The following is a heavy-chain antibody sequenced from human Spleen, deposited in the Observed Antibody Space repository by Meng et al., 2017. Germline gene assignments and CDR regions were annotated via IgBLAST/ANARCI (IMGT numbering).Heavy chain of an antibody. CDR1: GFSISSGYH. CDR2: IYHSGRT. V-gene: IGHV4-38-2*02. Sequence: SETLSLTCTVSGFSISSGYHWGWIRQPPGRGLEWIGTIYHSGRTYYNPSLKSRVTMSVDTSKNQFSLKLSSVTAADTAVYYCARGVWYYYDSSADAFAIWGQGKMV. J-gene: IGHJ3*02. CDR3: ARGVWYYYDSSADAFAI. D-gene: IGHD3-22*01.